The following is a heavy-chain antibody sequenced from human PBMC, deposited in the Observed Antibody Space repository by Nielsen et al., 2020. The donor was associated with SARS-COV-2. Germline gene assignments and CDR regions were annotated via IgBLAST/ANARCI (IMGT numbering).Heavy chain of an antibody. Sequence: WIRQPPGKGLEWVSYISSSGSTIYYADSVKGRFTISRDNAKNSLYLQMNSLRAEDTAVYYCARGGGGSYQMYYFDYWGQGTLVTVSS. J-gene: IGHJ4*02. CDR3: ARGGGGSYQMYYFDY. CDR2: ISSSGSTI. D-gene: IGHD1-26*01. V-gene: IGHV3-48*03.